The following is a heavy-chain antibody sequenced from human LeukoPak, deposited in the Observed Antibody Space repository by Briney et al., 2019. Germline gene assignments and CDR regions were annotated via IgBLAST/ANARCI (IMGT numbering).Heavy chain of an antibody. Sequence: GGTLRLSCAASGFTFSSYGMSWVRQAPGKGLEWVSYISSSGSSIYYADSVKGRFTISRDNAKNSLYLQMNSLRAEDTAVYYCAREGSSGWYLRWFDPWGQGTLVTVSS. CDR1: GFTFSSYG. D-gene: IGHD6-19*01. J-gene: IGHJ5*02. CDR2: ISSSGSSI. V-gene: IGHV3-48*04. CDR3: AREGSSGWYLRWFDP.